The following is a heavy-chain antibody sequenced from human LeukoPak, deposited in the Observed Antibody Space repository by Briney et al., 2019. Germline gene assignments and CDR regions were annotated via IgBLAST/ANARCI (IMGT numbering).Heavy chain of an antibody. CDR1: GGSISSYC. D-gene: IGHD6-13*01. CDR3: ARQMSGSSALDY. Sequence: SETLSLTCTVSGGSISSYCWSWIRQPPGKGLEWIGYIYSGGSTNYYPSLKSRVTISVDTFKNQFSLKLSSVTAADTAVFDYARQMSGSSALDYWGQGTLVTVSS. CDR2: IYSGGST. V-gene: IGHV4-59*08. J-gene: IGHJ4*02.